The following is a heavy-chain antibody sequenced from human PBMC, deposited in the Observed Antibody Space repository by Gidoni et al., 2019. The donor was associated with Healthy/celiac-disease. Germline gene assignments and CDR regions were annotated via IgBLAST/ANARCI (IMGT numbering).Heavy chain of an antibody. V-gene: IGHV1-69*01. CDR1: GGTFSSYA. J-gene: IGHJ6*03. CDR3: ARGNTIFGVVTNYYYYMDV. Sequence: QVQLVQSGAEGKKPGSSVKVSCKASGGTFSSYAISWVRQAPGQGLEWMGGIIPIFGTANYAQKFQGRVTITADESTSTAYMELSSLRSEDTAVYYCARGNTIFGVVTNYYYYMDVWGKGTTVTVSS. CDR2: IIPIFGTA. D-gene: IGHD3-3*01.